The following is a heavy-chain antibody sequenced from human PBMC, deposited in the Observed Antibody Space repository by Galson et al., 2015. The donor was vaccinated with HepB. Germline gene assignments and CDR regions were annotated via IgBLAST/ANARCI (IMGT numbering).Heavy chain of an antibody. J-gene: IGHJ4*02. CDR1: GFTSSGYW. CDR3: ARGNGYYGNDY. Sequence: SLRLSCAASGFTSSGYWMHWVRQAPGKGLVWVSRINRDGSSTNYADSVEGRFTISRDNAKSTLYLQMNSLRAEDTAVYYCARGNGYYGNDYWGQGTLVTVSS. V-gene: IGHV3-74*01. D-gene: IGHD3-22*01. CDR2: INRDGSST.